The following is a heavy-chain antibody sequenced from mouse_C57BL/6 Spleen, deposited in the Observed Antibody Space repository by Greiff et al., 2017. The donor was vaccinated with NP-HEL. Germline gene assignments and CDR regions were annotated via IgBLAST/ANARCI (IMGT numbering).Heavy chain of an antibody. D-gene: IGHD1-1*01. CDR2: IDPSDSYT. CDR3: ARYTTVVATDYAMDY. Sequence: VQLQQSGAELVMPGASVKLSCKASGYTFTSYWMHWVKQRPGQGLEWIGEIDPSDSYTNYNQKFKGKSTLTVDKSSSTAYMQLSSLTSEDSAVYYCARYTTVVATDYAMDYWGQGTSVTVSS. CDR1: GYTFTSYW. V-gene: IGHV1-69*01. J-gene: IGHJ4*01.